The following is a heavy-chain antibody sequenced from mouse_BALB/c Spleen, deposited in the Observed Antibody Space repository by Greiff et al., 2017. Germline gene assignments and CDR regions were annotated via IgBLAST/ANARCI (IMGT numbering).Heavy chain of an antibody. CDR2: IYPGNVNT. D-gene: IGHD1-1*02. CDR1: GYTFTSYY. V-gene: IGHV1S56*01. Sequence: QVQLQQSGPELVKPGASVRISCKASGYTFTSYYIHWVKQRPGQGLEWIGWIYPGNVNTKYNEKFKGKATLTADKSSSTAYMQLSSLTSEDSAVYFCARSPYGGFAYWGQGTLVTVSA. CDR3: ARSPYGGFAY. J-gene: IGHJ3*01.